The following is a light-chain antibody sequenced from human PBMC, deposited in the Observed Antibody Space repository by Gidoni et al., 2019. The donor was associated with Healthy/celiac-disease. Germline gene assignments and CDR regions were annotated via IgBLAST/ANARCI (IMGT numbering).Light chain of an antibody. J-gene: IGKJ1*01. Sequence: DIQMTQSPSTLSASVGDRVTITCRASQSISSWLAWYQQKPGKAPKLLIYGASSLDSGVPSRFSGSGSGTEFTLTISSLQPDDFATYYCQQYNSYSPWTFGQGTKVEIK. CDR1: QSISSW. CDR2: GAS. CDR3: QQYNSYSPWT. V-gene: IGKV1-5*01.